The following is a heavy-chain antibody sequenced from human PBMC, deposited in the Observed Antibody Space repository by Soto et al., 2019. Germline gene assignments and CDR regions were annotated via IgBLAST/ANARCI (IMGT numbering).Heavy chain of an antibody. CDR3: ARSTSNYGLNNWFDP. CDR2: IYHSGST. V-gene: IGHV4-30-2*01. D-gene: IGHD4-4*01. J-gene: IGHJ5*02. CDR1: GGSISSGGYS. Sequence: PSETLSLTCAVSGGSISSGGYSWSWIRQPPGKGLEWIGYIYHSGSTYYNPSLKSRVTISVDRSKNQFSLKLSSVTAADTAVYYCARSTSNYGLNNWFDPWGQGTLVTVSS.